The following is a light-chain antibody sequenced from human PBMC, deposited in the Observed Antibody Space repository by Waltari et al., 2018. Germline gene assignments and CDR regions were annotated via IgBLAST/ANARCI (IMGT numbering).Light chain of an antibody. V-gene: IGKV3-15*01. CDR2: GAS. CDR3: QQYNNWPPKYT. J-gene: IGKJ2*01. Sequence: EIVMTQSPATLSVSPGERATLSCRASQSFSSNLAWYQQKPGLAPRLLIYGASTRATGIPARFSGSGSGTEFTLTISSLQSEDFAVYYCQQYNNWPPKYTFGQGTKLEIK. CDR1: QSFSSN.